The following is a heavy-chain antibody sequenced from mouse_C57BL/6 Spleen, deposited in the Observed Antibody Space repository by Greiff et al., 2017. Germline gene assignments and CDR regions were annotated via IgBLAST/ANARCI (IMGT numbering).Heavy chain of an antibody. J-gene: IGHJ4*01. D-gene: IGHD1-1*01. CDR3: EKSYYGSSPYYAMDY. Sequence: QVQLQQPGAELVKPGASVKLSCKASGYTFTSYWMHWVKQRPGRGLEWIGRIDPNSGGTKYNEKFKSKATLTVDKPSSTAYMQLSSLTSEDSAVSYCEKSYYGSSPYYAMDYWGQGTSVTVSS. CDR1: GYTFTSYW. V-gene: IGHV1-72*01. CDR2: IDPNSGGT.